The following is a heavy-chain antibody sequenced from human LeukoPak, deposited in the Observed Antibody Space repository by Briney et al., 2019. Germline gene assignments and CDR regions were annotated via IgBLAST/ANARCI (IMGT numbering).Heavy chain of an antibody. CDR3: ARGLDTAMVTGYYFDY. D-gene: IGHD5-18*01. CDR2: IYSGGST. J-gene: IGHJ4*02. Sequence: GGSLRLSCAASGFTVSSNYMSWVRQAPGKGLEWVSIIYSGGSTYYADSVKGRFTISRDNSKNTLYLQMNSLRAEDTAVYYCARGLDTAMVTGYYFDYWGQGTLVTVSS. CDR1: GFTVSSNY. V-gene: IGHV3-66*01.